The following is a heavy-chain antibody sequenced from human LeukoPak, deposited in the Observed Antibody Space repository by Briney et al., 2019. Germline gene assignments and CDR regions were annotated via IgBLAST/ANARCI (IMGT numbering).Heavy chain of an antibody. CDR2: ISGTSSFM. CDR3: ARDLHYYGSGP. Sequence: GGSLRLSCVAYGFNFRDYSMNWVRQAPGKGLDWVSGISGTSSFMYYGDSVKGRFTVSRDNAKNSLYLQMESLRVEDAAVYYCARDLHYYGSGPWGQGTLVTVSS. J-gene: IGHJ5*02. CDR1: GFNFRDYS. V-gene: IGHV3-21*01. D-gene: IGHD3-10*01.